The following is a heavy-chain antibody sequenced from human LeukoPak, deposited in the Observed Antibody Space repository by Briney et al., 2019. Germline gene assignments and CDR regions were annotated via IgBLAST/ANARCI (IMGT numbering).Heavy chain of an antibody. V-gene: IGHV1-46*01. CDR3: ARRYYANSGHSYGYYFDY. CDR2: INPRGGST. CDR1: GYTFIDYY. Sequence: ASVSVSCKSSGYTFIDYYMHCGRRAPGQGLECRVIINPRGGSTIYAQHFQGRVTLTRDTLTSTASMELSSLRSEDTAVSYSARRYYANSGHSYGYYFDYWGQGTLVTVSS. D-gene: IGHD3-22*01. J-gene: IGHJ4*02.